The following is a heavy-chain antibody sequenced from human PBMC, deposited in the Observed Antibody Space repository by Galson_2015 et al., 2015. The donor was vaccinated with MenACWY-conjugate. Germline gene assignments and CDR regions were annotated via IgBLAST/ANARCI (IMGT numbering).Heavy chain of an antibody. CDR3: AHTYSTAMVEEAFDY. V-gene: IGHV2-5*02. Sequence: PALVKPTQTLTLTCTFSGFSLSTSGVGVGWIRQPPGKALEWLALIYWDDDKRYSPSLKSRLTITKDTSKNQVVLTMTNMDPVDTATYYCAHTYSTAMVEEAFDYWGQGTLVTVSS. D-gene: IGHD5-18*01. J-gene: IGHJ4*02. CDR2: IYWDDDK. CDR1: GFSLSTSGVG.